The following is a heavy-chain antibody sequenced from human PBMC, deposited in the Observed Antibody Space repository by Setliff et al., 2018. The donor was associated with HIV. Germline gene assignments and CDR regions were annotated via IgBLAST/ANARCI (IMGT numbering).Heavy chain of an antibody. CDR3: ASRVYYYDSSGYLREEGFDP. J-gene: IGHJ5*02. V-gene: IGHV4-39*01. CDR2: IHYNEKT. Sequence: PSETLSLTCTVSGGSTSNSRYYWAWIRQPPGKGLEYIGSIHYNEKTYYNPSLKSRVTISIDTSKNQFSLKLSSVTAADAAVYYCASRVYYYDSSGYLREEGFDPWGQGTLVTVSS. D-gene: IGHD3-22*01. CDR1: GGSTSNSRYY.